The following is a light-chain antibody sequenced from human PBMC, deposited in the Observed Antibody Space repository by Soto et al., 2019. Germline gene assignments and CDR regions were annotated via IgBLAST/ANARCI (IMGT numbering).Light chain of an antibody. V-gene: IGKV3-20*01. J-gene: IGKJ1*01. CDR2: GAS. Sequence: ESVLTQPPGTLSLSPGERATLSCRASQSVSSSYLAWYQQKPGQAPRLLIYGASSRATGIPDRYSGSGSGTDFARTISSREPEDFAVYFCQQYGSSRPFGQGTKVEIK. CDR3: QQYGSSRP. CDR1: QSVSSSY.